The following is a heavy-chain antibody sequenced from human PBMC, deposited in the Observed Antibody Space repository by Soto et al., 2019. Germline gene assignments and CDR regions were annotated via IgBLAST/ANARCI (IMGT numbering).Heavy chain of an antibody. V-gene: IGHV3-21*01. Sequence: EVQLVESGGGLVKPGGSLRLSCAASGFSFSTYNMNWVRQAPGKGLEWVSSIDASSTHIYYADSAKGRFTISRDNGKSSLYLQMDSLRAEDTALYYCVRQQYDFLVDPWGQGTLVTVSS. CDR1: GFSFSTYN. J-gene: IGHJ5*02. CDR2: IDASSTHI. CDR3: VRQQYDFLVDP. D-gene: IGHD3-16*01.